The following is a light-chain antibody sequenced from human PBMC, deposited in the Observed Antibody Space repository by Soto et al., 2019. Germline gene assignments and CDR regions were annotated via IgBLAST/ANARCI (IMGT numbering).Light chain of an antibody. J-gene: IGKJ1*01. V-gene: IGKV3D-20*01. CDR3: QQYNSYSRT. CDR2: EAF. Sequence: EIVLTQSPATLSLSPGERATLSCGASQIVRSNYIAWYQQKPGLAPRLLIYEAFTRATGIPDRFSGSGSGTDFTLTISRLEPEDFATYYCQQYNSYSRTFGQGTKVEIK. CDR1: QIVRSNY.